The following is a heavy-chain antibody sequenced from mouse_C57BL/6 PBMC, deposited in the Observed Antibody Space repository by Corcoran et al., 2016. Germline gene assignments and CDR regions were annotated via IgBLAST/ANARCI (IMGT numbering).Heavy chain of an antibody. V-gene: IGHV1-18*01. D-gene: IGHD1-1*01. J-gene: IGHJ2*01. Sequence: EVQLQLSGPELVKPGAPVKIPCKASGYTFTDYNMDWVTQSHGKSLEWIGDINPNNGGTIYNQKFKGKATLTVDKSSSTAYMELRSLTSEDTAVYYCARRIYYYGSSPLDYWGQGTTLTVSS. CDR3: ARRIYYYGSSPLDY. CDR2: INPNNGGT. CDR1: GYTFTDYN.